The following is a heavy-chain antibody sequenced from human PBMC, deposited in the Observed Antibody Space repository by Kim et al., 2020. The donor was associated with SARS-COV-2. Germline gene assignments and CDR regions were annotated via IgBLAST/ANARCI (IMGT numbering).Heavy chain of an antibody. D-gene: IGHD3-22*01. V-gene: IGHV1-3*01. CDR2: INAGNGNT. CDR3: ASLYYYDSSGYYQRGNY. Sequence: ASVKVSCKASGYTFTSYAMHWVRQAPGQRLEWMGWINAGNGNTKYSQKFQGRVTITRDTSASTAYMELSSLRSEDTAVYYCASLYYYDSSGYYQRGNYWGQGTLVTVSS. J-gene: IGHJ4*02. CDR1: GYTFTSYA.